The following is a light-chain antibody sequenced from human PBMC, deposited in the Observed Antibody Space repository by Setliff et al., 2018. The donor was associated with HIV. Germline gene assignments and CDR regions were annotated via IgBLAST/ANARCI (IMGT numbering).Light chain of an antibody. J-gene: IGLJ1*01. Sequence: QSVLTQPPSVSGAPGQRVTISCTGSRSNIGAGYDVHWYHQLPGTAPKLLISDNGDRPSGVPDRFSGSKSGTSASLAITGLQAEDEADYYCQSYDRSLSGCVFGTGTKVTVL. CDR1: RSNIGAGYD. CDR3: QSYDRSLSGCV. CDR2: DNG. V-gene: IGLV1-40*01.